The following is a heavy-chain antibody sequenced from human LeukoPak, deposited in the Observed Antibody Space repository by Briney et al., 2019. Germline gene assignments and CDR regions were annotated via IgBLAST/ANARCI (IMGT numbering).Heavy chain of an antibody. CDR3: ARAAVTTSRYFQH. V-gene: IGHV4-59*01. D-gene: IGHD4-17*01. CDR1: GSSLSNYY. J-gene: IGHJ1*01. CDR2: IYNSGHT. Sequence: SETLSLTCTVSGSSLSNYYWSWIPQPPGKGLEWIGYIYNSGHTNYNPSLQSRVTISEDTSKNQLSLKLSSVTAADTAVYYCARAAVTTSRYFQHWGQGTLVTVSS.